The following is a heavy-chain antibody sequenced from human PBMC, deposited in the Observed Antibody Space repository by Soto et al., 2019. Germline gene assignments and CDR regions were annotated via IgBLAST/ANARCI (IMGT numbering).Heavy chain of an antibody. Sequence: QVQLVESGGGVVQPGRSLRLSCAASGFTFSSYAMHWVRQAPGKGLEWVAVISYDGSNKYYADSVKGRFTISRDNSKNTLYLQMNSLRAEDTAVYYCARGDSSSSLVDGFDPWGQGTLVTVSS. V-gene: IGHV3-30-3*01. D-gene: IGHD6-6*01. J-gene: IGHJ5*02. CDR1: GFTFSSYA. CDR2: ISYDGSNK. CDR3: ARGDSSSSLVDGFDP.